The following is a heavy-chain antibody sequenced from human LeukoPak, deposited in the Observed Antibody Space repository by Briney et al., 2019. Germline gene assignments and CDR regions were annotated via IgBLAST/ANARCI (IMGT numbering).Heavy chain of an antibody. Sequence: SGTLSLTCTVSGGSISSYYWSWIRQPAGKGLEWIGRIYTSGSTNYNPSLKSRVTMSVDTSKNQFSLKLSSVTAADTAVYYCARSPWYSGSYYFDYWGQGTLVTVSS. CDR3: ARSPWYSGSYYFDY. V-gene: IGHV4-4*07. CDR2: IYTSGST. J-gene: IGHJ4*02. D-gene: IGHD1-26*01. CDR1: GGSISSYY.